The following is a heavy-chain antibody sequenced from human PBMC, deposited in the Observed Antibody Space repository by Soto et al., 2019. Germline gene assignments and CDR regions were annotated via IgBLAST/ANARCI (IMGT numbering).Heavy chain of an antibody. D-gene: IGHD3-9*01. V-gene: IGHV1-2*04. CDR1: GYTFTGYY. Sequence: ASVKVSCKASGYTFTGYYMHWVRQAPGQGLEWMGWINPNSGGTNYAQKFQGWVTMTRDTSISTAYMERSRLRSDDTAVYYCEKGGIDYDILTGYYNGTPLYCYLVVWGKGTTVTVSS. J-gene: IGHJ6*03. CDR2: INPNSGGT. CDR3: EKGGIDYDILTGYYNGTPLYCYLVV.